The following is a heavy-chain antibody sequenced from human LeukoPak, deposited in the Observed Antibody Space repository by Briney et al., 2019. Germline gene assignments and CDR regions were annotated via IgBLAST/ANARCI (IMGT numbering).Heavy chain of an antibody. CDR3: ARLGVGATRDAFDI. V-gene: IGHV3-20*04. D-gene: IGHD1-26*01. CDR2: INWNGGST. J-gene: IGHJ3*02. CDR1: GFTFDDYG. Sequence: GGTLRLSCAASGFTFDDYGMSWVRQAPGKGLEWVSGINWNGGSTGYADSVKGRFTISRDNAKNSLYLQMNSLRAEDTALYYCARLGVGATRDAFDIWGQGTMVTVSS.